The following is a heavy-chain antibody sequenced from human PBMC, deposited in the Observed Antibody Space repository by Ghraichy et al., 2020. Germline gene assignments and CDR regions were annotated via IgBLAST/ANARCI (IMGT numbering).Heavy chain of an antibody. CDR1: GGSISIYY. Sequence: SETLSLTCTVSGGSISIYYWSWIRQPPGKGLEWIGYIYYSGSTNYNPSLKSRVTISVDTSKNQFSLKLSSVTAADTAVYYCARRFGESDWFDPWGQGTLVTVSS. CDR2: IYYSGST. J-gene: IGHJ5*02. CDR3: ARRFGESDWFDP. D-gene: IGHD3-10*01. V-gene: IGHV4-59*08.